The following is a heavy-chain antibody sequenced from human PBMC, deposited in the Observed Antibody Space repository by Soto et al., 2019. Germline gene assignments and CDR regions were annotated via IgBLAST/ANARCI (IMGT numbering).Heavy chain of an antibody. J-gene: IGHJ3*02. CDR1: GFTFSNYG. CDR3: AKDGAFDI. CDR2: ISYDGSNK. Sequence: GGSLRLSCAASGFTFSNYGMNWVRQAPGKGLEWVAVISYDGSNKYYADSVKGRFTISRDNSENTLYLQMNSLRAEDTAVYYCAKDGAFDIWGQGTMVTVSS. V-gene: IGHV3-30*18.